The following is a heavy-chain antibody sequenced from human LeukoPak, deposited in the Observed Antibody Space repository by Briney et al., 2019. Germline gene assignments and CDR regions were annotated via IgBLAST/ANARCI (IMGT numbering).Heavy chain of an antibody. V-gene: IGHV3-9*01. J-gene: IGHJ3*02. CDR3: AKDVAAAGTTFDI. CDR2: ISWNSGSI. CDR1: GFTFDDYA. Sequence: GGSLRLSCAASGFTFDDYAMRWVRQAPGKGLEWVSGISWNSGSIGYADSVKGRFTISRDNAKNSLYLQMNSLRAEDTALYYCAKDVAAAGTTFDIWGQGTMVTVSS. D-gene: IGHD6-13*01.